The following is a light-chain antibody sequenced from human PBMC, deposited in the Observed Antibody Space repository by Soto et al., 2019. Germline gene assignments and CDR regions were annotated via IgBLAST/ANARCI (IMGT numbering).Light chain of an antibody. V-gene: IGKV3-20*01. CDR3: QQYSSSPWT. J-gene: IGKJ2*02. Sequence: DIVLTQSPGTLSLSSGERATLSCRASQSVSNNYLAWYQQKPGQAPRLLIYGASSRATGLPDRFFGSGSGTDFTRTISGREPEDFAVYSCQQYSSSPWTFGQGTKLQIK. CDR1: QSVSNNY. CDR2: GAS.